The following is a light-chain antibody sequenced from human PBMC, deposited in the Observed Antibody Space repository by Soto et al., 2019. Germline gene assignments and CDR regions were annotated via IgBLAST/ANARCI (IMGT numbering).Light chain of an antibody. V-gene: IGKV1-5*03. CDR1: QTISTW. J-gene: IGKJ1*01. Sequence: DIQMTQSPSTLSASVGDRVTITCRASQTISTWLVWYQQKPGRAPKLLIHNSSYLEGGVPSRFSGSGSGTEFTLTISSLQPDDFAIYHCQQYNSYWTFGQGTKVEIK. CDR3: QQYNSYWT. CDR2: NSS.